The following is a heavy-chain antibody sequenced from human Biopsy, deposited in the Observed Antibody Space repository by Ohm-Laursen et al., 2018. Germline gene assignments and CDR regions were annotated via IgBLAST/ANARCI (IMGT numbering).Heavy chain of an antibody. D-gene: IGHD1-14*01. CDR3: ARDRDRRGWFDP. CDR1: GGSLSSYS. V-gene: IGHV4-4*07. Sequence: GTLSLTCTVSGGSLSSYSWSWIRQPAGKGLEWIGQIYTSGITNYNPSLKSRATMSVDTSKNKFSLRVSSVTAADTAAYYCARDRDRRGWFDPWGQGTLVTVSS. J-gene: IGHJ5*02. CDR2: IYTSGIT.